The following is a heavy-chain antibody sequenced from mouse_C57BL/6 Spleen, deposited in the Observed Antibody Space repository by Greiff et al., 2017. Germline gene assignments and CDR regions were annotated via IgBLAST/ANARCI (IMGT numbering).Heavy chain of an antibody. D-gene: IGHD2-4*01. CDR2: INPNNGGT. J-gene: IGHJ3*01. Sequence: VQLQQSGPELVKPGASVKISCKASGYTFTDYYMNWVKQSHGKSLEWIGDINPNNGGTSYNQKFKGKATLTVDKSSSTAYMELRSLTSEDSAVYYCVYYDYDRFAYWGQGTLVTVSA. V-gene: IGHV1-26*01. CDR1: GYTFTDYY. CDR3: VYYDYDRFAY.